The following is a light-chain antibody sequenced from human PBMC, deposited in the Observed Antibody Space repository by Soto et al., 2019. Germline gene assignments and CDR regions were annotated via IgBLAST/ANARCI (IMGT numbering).Light chain of an antibody. CDR1: QSVLYSSNNKNY. Sequence: DIVMTQSPDSLAVSLGERATINCKSSQSVLYSSNNKNYFAWYQQKAGQPPKLLIYWASTRGSGVPDRFSGSGSGTDFTLTISSLQAEDVAVYFCQQYYDTPLTFGGGTKVEIK. CDR2: WAS. J-gene: IGKJ4*01. CDR3: QQYYDTPLT. V-gene: IGKV4-1*01.